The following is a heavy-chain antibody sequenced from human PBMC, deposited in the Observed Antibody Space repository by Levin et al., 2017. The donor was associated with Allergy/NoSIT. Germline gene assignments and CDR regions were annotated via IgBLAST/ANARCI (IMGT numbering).Heavy chain of an antibody. Sequence: GGSLRLSCAASGFTFSSYWMNWVRQAPGKGLGWVANIKQDGSEKYYVDSVKGRFTISRDNAKNSLYLQMNNLRVEDTAVYYCAGGGGWLIDYWGQGTLVTVSS. D-gene: IGHD6-19*01. V-gene: IGHV3-7*03. CDR1: GFTFSSYW. CDR2: IKQDGSEK. J-gene: IGHJ4*02. CDR3: AGGGGWLIDY.